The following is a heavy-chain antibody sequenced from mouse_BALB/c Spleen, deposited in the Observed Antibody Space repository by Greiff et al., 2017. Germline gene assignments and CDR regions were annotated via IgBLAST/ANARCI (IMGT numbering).Heavy chain of an antibody. CDR1: GYTFTSYW. D-gene: IGHD2-4*01. CDR2: IYPGSGST. J-gene: IGHJ3*01. V-gene: IGHV1S22*01. CDR3: ARERDYFAY. Sequence: LQQPGSELVRPGASVKLSCKASGYTFTSYWMHWVKQRPGQGLEWIGNIYPGSGSTNYDEKFKSKATLTVDTSSSTAYMQLSSLTSEDSAVYFCARERDYFAYWGQGTLVTVSA.